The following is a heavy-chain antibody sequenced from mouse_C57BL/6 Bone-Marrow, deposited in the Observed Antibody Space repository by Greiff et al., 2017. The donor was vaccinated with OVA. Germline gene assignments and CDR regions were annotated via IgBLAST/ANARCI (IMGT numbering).Heavy chain of an antibody. Sequence: QVQLQQPGAELVKPGASVKLSCKASGYTFTSYWMHWVKQRPGQGLEWIGMIHPNSGSTNYNEKFKSKATLTVDKSSITAYMQLSSLTSEDSAVYYCARDRSDGYFFFAYWGQGTLVTVSA. CDR1: GYTFTSYW. V-gene: IGHV1-64*01. CDR2: IHPNSGST. CDR3: ARDRSDGYFFFAY. D-gene: IGHD2-3*01. J-gene: IGHJ3*01.